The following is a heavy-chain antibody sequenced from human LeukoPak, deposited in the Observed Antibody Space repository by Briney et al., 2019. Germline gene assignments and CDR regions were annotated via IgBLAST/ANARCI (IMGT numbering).Heavy chain of an antibody. CDR1: GFTFSSYS. D-gene: IGHD6-13*01. Sequence: GGSLRLSCAASGFTFSSYSMNWVRQAPGKGLEWVSSISSSSSYIYYADSVKGRFTISRDNAKNSLYLQMNSLRAEDTAVYYCARDIAAAGDFDYWGQGTLVTVSS. J-gene: IGHJ4*02. CDR2: ISSSSSYI. V-gene: IGHV3-21*01. CDR3: ARDIAAAGDFDY.